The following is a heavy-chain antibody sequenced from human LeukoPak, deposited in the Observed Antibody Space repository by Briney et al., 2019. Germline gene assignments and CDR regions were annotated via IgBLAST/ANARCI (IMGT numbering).Heavy chain of an antibody. V-gene: IGHV4-39*07. CDR3: ARDDRSWNAVGY. Sequence: PSETLSLTCAVSGGSVGSISYYWGWIRQPPGKGLEWIGSIYHTGSTYYNPSLESRATISVDTSKNQFSLKLSSVTAADTAVYYCARDDRSWNAVGYWGQGTLVTVSS. CDR2: IYHTGST. D-gene: IGHD1-1*01. CDR1: GGSVGSISYY. J-gene: IGHJ4*02.